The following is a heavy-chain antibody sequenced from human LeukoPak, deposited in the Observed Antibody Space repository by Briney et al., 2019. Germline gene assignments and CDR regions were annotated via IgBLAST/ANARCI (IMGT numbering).Heavy chain of an antibody. Sequence: GGSLRLSCAASGFTFSSYSMNWVRQAPGKGLEWVSSISSSSSYIYYADSVKGRFTVSRDNAKNSLYLQMNSLRAEDTAVYYCARYQYYDFWSGRGPHAFDIWGQGTMVTVSS. D-gene: IGHD3-3*01. CDR2: ISSSSSYI. V-gene: IGHV3-21*01. CDR1: GFTFSSYS. J-gene: IGHJ3*02. CDR3: ARYQYYDFWSGRGPHAFDI.